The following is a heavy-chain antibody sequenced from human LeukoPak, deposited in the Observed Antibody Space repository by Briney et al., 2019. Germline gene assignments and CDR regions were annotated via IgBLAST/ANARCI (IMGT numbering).Heavy chain of an antibody. Sequence: GGSLRLSCAASGFTVSSNYMSWVRQAPGKGLEWVSVIYSGGSTYYADSVKGRFTISRDNSKNTLYLQMNSLRAEDTAVYYCTRGNYAVHFDYWGQGTLVTVSS. J-gene: IGHJ4*02. V-gene: IGHV3-66*01. CDR1: GFTVSSNY. D-gene: IGHD1-26*01. CDR3: TRGNYAVHFDY. CDR2: IYSGGST.